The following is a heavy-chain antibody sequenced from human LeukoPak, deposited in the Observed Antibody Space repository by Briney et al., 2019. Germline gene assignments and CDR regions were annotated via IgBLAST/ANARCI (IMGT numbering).Heavy chain of an antibody. Sequence: SETLSLTCTVSGGSISSSSYYWGWIRQPPGKGLEWIGSIYYSGSTYYNPSLKSRVTISVDTSKNQFSLKLTSVTAADTAVYYCARAEWSSSWHWFAPWGQGTLVTVAS. J-gene: IGHJ5*02. CDR1: GGSISSSSYY. CDR2: IYYSGST. D-gene: IGHD6-13*01. CDR3: ARAEWSSSWHWFAP. V-gene: IGHV4-39*07.